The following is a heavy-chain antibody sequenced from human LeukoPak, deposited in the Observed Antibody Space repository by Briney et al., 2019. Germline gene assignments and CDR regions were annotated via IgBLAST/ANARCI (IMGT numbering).Heavy chain of an antibody. J-gene: IGHJ4*02. CDR2: ISYDGSNK. CDR1: GFTFSSYA. V-gene: IGHV3-30-3*01. D-gene: IGHD4-23*01. CDR3: ARFDDYGGNGLDY. Sequence: GRSLRLSCAASGFTFSSYAMNWVRQAPGKGLEWVAVISYDGSNKYYADSVKGRFTISRDNSKNTLYLQMNSLRAEDTAVYYCARFDDYGGNGLDYWGQGTLVTVSS.